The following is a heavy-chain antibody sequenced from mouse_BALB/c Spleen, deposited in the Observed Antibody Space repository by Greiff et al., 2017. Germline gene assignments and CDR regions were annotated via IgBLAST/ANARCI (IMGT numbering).Heavy chain of an antibody. J-gene: IGHJ2*01. CDR2: ISSGGSYT. CDR1: GFTFSSYT. Sequence: EVHLVESGGGLVKPGGSLKLSCAASGFTFSSYTMSWVRQTPEKRLEWVATISSGGSYTYYPDSVKGRFTISRDNAKNTLYLQMSSLKSEDTAMYYCTRDITTATKGGFDYWGQGTTLTVSS. D-gene: IGHD1-2*01. CDR3: TRDITTATKGGFDY. V-gene: IGHV5-6-4*01.